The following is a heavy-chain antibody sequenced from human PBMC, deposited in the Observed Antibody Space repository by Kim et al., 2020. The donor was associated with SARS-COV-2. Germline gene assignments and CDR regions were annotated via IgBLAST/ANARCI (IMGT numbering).Heavy chain of an antibody. D-gene: IGHD3-3*01. V-gene: IGHV4-59*13. CDR1: GGSISSYY. CDR2: IYYSGST. CDR3: ARGRFLPSY. Sequence: SETLSLTCTVSGGSISSYYWSWIRQPPGKGLEWIGYIYYSGSTNYNPSLKSRVTISVDTSKNQFSLKLSSVTAADTAVYYCARGRFLPSYWGQGTLVTVSS. J-gene: IGHJ4*02.